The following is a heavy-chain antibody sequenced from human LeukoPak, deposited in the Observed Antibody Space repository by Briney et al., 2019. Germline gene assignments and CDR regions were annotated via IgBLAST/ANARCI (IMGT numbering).Heavy chain of an antibody. V-gene: IGHV4-38-2*02. Sequence: PSETLSLTCSIYGYSISDGYYWGWIRQPPGKGLEWIGRMFHTGTTDYNPSLKSRVAISVDTSKNHFSLRLSSVTAADTAVYYCARVLWAYYDIFDLWGQGTMVIVSS. CDR1: GYSISDGYY. J-gene: IGHJ4*02. CDR2: MFHTGTT. CDR3: ARVLWAYYDIFDL. D-gene: IGHD3-9*01.